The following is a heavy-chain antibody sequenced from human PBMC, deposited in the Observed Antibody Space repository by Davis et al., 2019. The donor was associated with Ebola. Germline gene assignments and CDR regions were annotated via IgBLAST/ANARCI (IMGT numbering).Heavy chain of an antibody. D-gene: IGHD6-19*01. Sequence: PGGSLRLSCAASGFTFSSYGMHWVRQAPGKGLEWVAVISYDGSNKYYADSVKGRFTISRDNSKNTLYLQMNSLRAEDTAVYYCARGPNIAVAGTWFDYWGQGTLVTVSS. J-gene: IGHJ4*02. CDR1: GFTFSSYG. V-gene: IGHV3-30*03. CDR2: ISYDGSNK. CDR3: ARGPNIAVAGTWFDY.